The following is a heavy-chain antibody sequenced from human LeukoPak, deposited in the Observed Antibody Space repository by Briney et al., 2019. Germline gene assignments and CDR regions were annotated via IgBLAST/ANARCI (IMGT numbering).Heavy chain of an antibody. CDR1: GYSFTSYW. D-gene: IGHD2-2*01. CDR3: ARLIRPYCSSTSCPYNWFDP. J-gene: IGHJ5*02. CDR2: IHPGDSDT. V-gene: IGHV5-51*01. Sequence: GESLKISCKGSGYSFTSYWIGWVRQMPGKGLEWMGIIHPGDSDTRYSPSFQGQVTISADKSISTAYLQWSSLKASDTAMYYCARLIRPYCSSTSCPYNWFDPWGQGTLVTVSS.